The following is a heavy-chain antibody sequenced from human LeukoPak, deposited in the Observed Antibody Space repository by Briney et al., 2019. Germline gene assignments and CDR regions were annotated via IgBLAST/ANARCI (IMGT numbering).Heavy chain of an antibody. D-gene: IGHD5-24*01. CDR1: GFTFSSNY. CDR2: IYSGGST. Sequence: GGSLRLSCAASGFTFSSNYMSWVRQAPGEGLEWVSVIYSGGSTYCADSVKGRFTISRDNSKNTLYLQVNSLRAEDTAVYYCARRGGYSSQVDYWGQGTLVTVSS. CDR3: ARRGGYSSQVDY. J-gene: IGHJ4*02. V-gene: IGHV3-53*01.